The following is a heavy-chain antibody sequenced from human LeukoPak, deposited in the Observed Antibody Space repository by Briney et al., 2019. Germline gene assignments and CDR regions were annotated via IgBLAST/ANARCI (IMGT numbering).Heavy chain of an antibody. Sequence: GGSLRLSCAASGFTFSNYAMSWVRQAPGKGLEWVSSISGSGGTIYYADSVKGRFTISRDNSKNTLYLQMNSLRAEDTAVYYCSKGRIITMIVPFQHWGQGTLVTVSS. CDR3: SKGRIITMIVPFQH. J-gene: IGHJ1*01. CDR2: ISGSGGTI. V-gene: IGHV3-23*01. D-gene: IGHD3-22*01. CDR1: GFTFSNYA.